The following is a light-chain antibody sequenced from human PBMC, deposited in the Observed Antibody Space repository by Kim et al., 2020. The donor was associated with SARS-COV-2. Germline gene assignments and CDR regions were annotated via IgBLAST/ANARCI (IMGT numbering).Light chain of an antibody. J-gene: IGLJ2*01. CDR2: GKN. Sequence: SSELTQDPAVSVALGQTVRITCQGDSLRAYYASWYQQKPGQAPILVIYGKNNRPSGIPDRPPGSGSGNTASLTVTGPHAVAEADYYCQSADISGTSWIFG. V-gene: IGLV3-19*01. CDR3: QSADISGTSWI. CDR1: SLRAYY.